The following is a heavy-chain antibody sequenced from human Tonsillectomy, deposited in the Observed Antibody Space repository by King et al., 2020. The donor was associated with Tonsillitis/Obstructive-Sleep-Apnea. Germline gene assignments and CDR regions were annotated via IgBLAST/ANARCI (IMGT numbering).Heavy chain of an antibody. Sequence: VQLVESGGGLIQPGGSVRLSCAASGFTVSSNYMSWVRQVPGKGLEWVSIIYSGGGTYYADSVKGRFTISRDNSKNTLYLQMNSLRAEDTAVYYCARDRVVVVPATIPVYYYYGMDDWGQGTTVTVSS. D-gene: IGHD2-2*02. CDR1: GFTVSSNY. J-gene: IGHJ6*02. CDR2: IYSGGGT. V-gene: IGHV3-53*01. CDR3: ARDRVVVVPATIPVYYYYGMDD.